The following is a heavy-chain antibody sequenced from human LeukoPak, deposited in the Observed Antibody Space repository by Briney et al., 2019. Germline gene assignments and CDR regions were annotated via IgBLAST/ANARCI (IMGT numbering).Heavy chain of an antibody. Sequence: PGGSLRLSCAASGFTFSSYAMSWVRQAPGKGLEWVSAISGSGGSTYYADSVKGRFTISRDNSKNTLYLQMNSLRAEDTAVYYCARVSSWYRAFDYWGQGTLVTVSS. D-gene: IGHD6-13*01. CDR3: ARVSSWYRAFDY. V-gene: IGHV3-23*01. CDR2: ISGSGGST. CDR1: GFTFSSYA. J-gene: IGHJ4*02.